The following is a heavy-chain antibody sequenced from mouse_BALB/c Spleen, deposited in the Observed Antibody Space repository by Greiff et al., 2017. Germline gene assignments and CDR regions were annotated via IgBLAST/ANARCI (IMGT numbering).Heavy chain of an antibody. CDR1: GFTFSSYG. J-gene: IGHJ2*01. CDR2: ISSGGSYT. D-gene: IGHD2-10*02. Sequence: EVHLVESGGDLVKPGGSLKLSCAASGFTFSSYGMSWVRQTPDKRLEWVATISSGGSYTYYPDSVKGRFTISRDNAKNTLYLQMSSLKSEDTAMYYCARQGYGNYEDYFDYWGQGTTLTVSS. CDR3: ARQGYGNYEDYFDY. V-gene: IGHV5-6*01.